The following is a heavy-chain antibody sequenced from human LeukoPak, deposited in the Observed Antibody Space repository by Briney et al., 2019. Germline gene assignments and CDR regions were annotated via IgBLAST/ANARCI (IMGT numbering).Heavy chain of an antibody. Sequence: GGSLRLSCAASGFTFNIYAMSWVRQAPGKGLEWVSGISDGGATIHYSDSVKGRFTISRDNSKNTLYLQMNSLRAEDTAVYYCAKDLNYDFWSGLGNWGQGTLVTVSS. CDR2: ISDGGATI. V-gene: IGHV3-23*01. D-gene: IGHD3-3*01. CDR1: GFTFNIYA. J-gene: IGHJ4*02. CDR3: AKDLNYDFWSGLGN.